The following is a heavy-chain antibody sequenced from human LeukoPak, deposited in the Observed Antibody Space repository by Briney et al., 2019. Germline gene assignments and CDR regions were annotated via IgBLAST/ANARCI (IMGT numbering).Heavy chain of an antibody. CDR3: ARVGFSGSYLSSSDY. Sequence: GGSLRLSCAASGFTFSSYAMHWVRQAPGKGLEYVSAISSNGGSTYYANSVKGRFTISRDNSKNTLYLQMGCLRAEDMAVYYCARVGFSGSYLSSSDYWGQGTLVTVSS. CDR2: ISSNGGST. V-gene: IGHV3-64*01. J-gene: IGHJ4*02. CDR1: GFTFSSYA. D-gene: IGHD1-26*01.